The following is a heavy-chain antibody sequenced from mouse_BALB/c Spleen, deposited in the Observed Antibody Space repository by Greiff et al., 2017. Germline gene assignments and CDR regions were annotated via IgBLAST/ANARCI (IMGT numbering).Heavy chain of an antibody. V-gene: IGHV1-9*01. J-gene: IGHJ4*01. CDR3: ARHHYGSSYDAMDY. CDR2: ILPGSGST. Sequence: QVQLKQSGAELMKPGASVKISCKATGYTFSSYWIEWVKQRPGHGLEWIGEILPGSGSTNYNEKFKGKATFTADTSSNTAYMQLSSLTSEDSAVYYCARHHYGSSYDAMDYWGQGTSVTVSS. D-gene: IGHD1-1*01. CDR1: GYTFSSYW.